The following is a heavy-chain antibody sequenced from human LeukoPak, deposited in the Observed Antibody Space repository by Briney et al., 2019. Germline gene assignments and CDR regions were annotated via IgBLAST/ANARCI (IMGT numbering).Heavy chain of an antibody. V-gene: IGHV4-38-2*02. CDR1: GYSITTGYY. CDR3: ARGDCSGGSCYLPHWYFDL. J-gene: IGHJ2*01. CDR2: IYHSGSA. Sequence: ASETLSLTCTVSGYSITTGYYWGWIRQPPGKGLEWIGSIYHSGSAYYDPSLQSRVTISVDTSKNQFSLKLSSVTAADTAVYYCARGDCSGGSCYLPHWYFDLWGRGTLVTVSS. D-gene: IGHD2-15*01.